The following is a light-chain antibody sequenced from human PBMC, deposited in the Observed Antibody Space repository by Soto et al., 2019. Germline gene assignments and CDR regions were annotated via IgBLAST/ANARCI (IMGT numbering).Light chain of an antibody. CDR3: HQYNTYSQT. J-gene: IGKJ1*01. V-gene: IGKV1-5*01. Sequence: DIQMTQSPPTLSASVGDRVTLTCRASQSISGWLAWYQQKPGKAPKFLIYDASTLESGVPSRFSGSGSGTEFTLTISSLQPEDFATYYCHQYNTYSQTFGQGTKVEI. CDR1: QSISGW. CDR2: DAS.